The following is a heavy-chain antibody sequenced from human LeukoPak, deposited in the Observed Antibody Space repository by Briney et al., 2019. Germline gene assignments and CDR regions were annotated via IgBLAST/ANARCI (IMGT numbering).Heavy chain of an antibody. CDR1: GFTFSSYS. Sequence: PGGSLRLSCAASGFTFSSYSMNWVRQAPGKGLEWVSSISSSSSYIYYADSVKGRFTISRDNAKNSLYLQMNSLRAEDTAVYYCASLLAPLIAVLGYWGQGTLVTVSS. J-gene: IGHJ4*02. CDR3: ASLLAPLIAVLGY. V-gene: IGHV3-21*01. CDR2: ISSSSSYI. D-gene: IGHD6-19*01.